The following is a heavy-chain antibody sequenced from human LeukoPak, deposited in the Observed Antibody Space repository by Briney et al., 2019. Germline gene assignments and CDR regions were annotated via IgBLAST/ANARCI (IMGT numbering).Heavy chain of an antibody. V-gene: IGHV3-23*01. CDR3: ASSMVTPTEYYFDY. Sequence: GGSLRLSCAASGFTFSSYTMSWVRQAPGKGLEWVSAFSGSGGNTYYADSVKGRFTSSRDNSKNTLYLQMNSLRAEDTAVYYCASSMVTPTEYYFDYWGQGTLVTVSS. CDR1: GFTFSSYT. CDR2: FSGSGGNT. J-gene: IGHJ4*02. D-gene: IGHD2/OR15-2a*01.